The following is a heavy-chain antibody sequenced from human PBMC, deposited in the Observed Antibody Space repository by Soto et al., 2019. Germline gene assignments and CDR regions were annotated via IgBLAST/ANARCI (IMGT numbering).Heavy chain of an antibody. CDR3: ATFRGDGYYNF. J-gene: IGHJ4*02. Sequence: QVQLVESGGGLVKPGGSLRLSCAASGFTLSDYYMTWIRQAPGKGLEWVSDISISGTTIHYADSVRGRFTISRDNAKNSLGLQMNTLRAEDTAVYYCATFRGDGYYNFWGQGTLVTVSS. CDR1: GFTLSDYY. V-gene: IGHV3-11*01. D-gene: IGHD3-9*01. CDR2: ISISGTTI.